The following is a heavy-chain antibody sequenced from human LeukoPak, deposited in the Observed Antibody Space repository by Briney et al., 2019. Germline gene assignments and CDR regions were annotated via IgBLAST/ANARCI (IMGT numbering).Heavy chain of an antibody. CDR2: ISYDGSNK. D-gene: IGHD3-9*01. Sequence: GGSLRLSCSASGFTFSGYAMHWVRQAPGKGLEWVAVISYDGSNKYYADSVKGRFTISRDNSKNTLYLQMNSLRAEDTAVYYCAKSPKGLRYFDWLLLGDYWGQGTLVTVSS. V-gene: IGHV3-30*18. CDR1: GFTFSGYA. J-gene: IGHJ4*02. CDR3: AKSPKGLRYFDWLLLGDY.